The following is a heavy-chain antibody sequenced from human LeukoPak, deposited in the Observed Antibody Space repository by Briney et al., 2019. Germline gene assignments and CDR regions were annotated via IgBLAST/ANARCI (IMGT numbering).Heavy chain of an antibody. V-gene: IGHV3-30*02. Sequence: GGSLRLSCAASGFTFDDYGMSWVRQAPGKGLEWVTVIWYGGSNKYYADSVKGRFTISRDNSKNTLYLQMNSLRAEDTALYYCAKDSVPEVGADRRIHWFDPWGQGTLVTVSS. D-gene: IGHD1-26*01. CDR2: IWYGGSNK. CDR1: GFTFDDYG. J-gene: IGHJ5*02. CDR3: AKDSVPEVGADRRIHWFDP.